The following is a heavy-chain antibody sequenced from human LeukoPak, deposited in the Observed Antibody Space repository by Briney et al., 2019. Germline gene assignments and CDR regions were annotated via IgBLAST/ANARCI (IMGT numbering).Heavy chain of an antibody. CDR3: ARGNRAGSSPDALDI. CDR2: IIPIFGTA. Sequence: GASVKVSCKASGGTFSSYALSWVRQAPGQGLEWMGGIIPIFGTANYAQKFQGRVTITADESTSTAYMELSSLRSEDTAVYYCARGNRAGSSPDALDIWGQGTMVTVSS. CDR1: GGTFSSYA. V-gene: IGHV1-69*13. J-gene: IGHJ3*02. D-gene: IGHD6-6*01.